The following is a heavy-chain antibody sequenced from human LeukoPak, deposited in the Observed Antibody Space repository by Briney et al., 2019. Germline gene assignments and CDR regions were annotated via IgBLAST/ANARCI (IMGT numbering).Heavy chain of an antibody. CDR3: ARAPGSIIMGVNWFDP. D-gene: IGHD1-26*01. J-gene: IGHJ5*02. Sequence: SQTLSLTCTVSGGSINSGGSYWSWIRQPPGKGLEWIGYIYHSGCTYYNPSLKSRVTISVDRSKNQFSLRLSSVTAADTAVYYCARAPGSIIMGVNWFDPWGQGILVTVSS. CDR1: GGSINSGGSY. CDR2: IYHSGCT. V-gene: IGHV4-30-2*01.